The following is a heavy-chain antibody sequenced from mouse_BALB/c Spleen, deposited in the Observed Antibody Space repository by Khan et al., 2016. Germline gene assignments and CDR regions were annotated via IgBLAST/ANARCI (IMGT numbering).Heavy chain of an antibody. Sequence: EVQLQESGPDLVKPSQSLSLTCTVTGYSISSGYSWHWIRQFPGNKLEWMAYIHYSGSTNYNPSLKSRISITRATSKTQSFLQLISLTTEDTATYYGTRGDYYGSAYWGQGTTLTVSS. CDR1: GYSISSGYS. V-gene: IGHV3-1*02. CDR2: IHYSGST. D-gene: IGHD1-1*01. CDR3: TRGDYYGSAY. J-gene: IGHJ2*01.